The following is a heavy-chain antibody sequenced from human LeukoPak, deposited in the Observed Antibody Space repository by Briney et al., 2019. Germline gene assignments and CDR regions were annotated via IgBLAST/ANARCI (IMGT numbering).Heavy chain of an antibody. CDR2: IIPIFGTA. Sequence: SVKVSCKASGDTFSSYAISWVRQAPGQGLEWMGGIIPIFGTANYAQKFQGRVTITADESTSTAYMELSSLRSEDTAVYYCARCSWDYYDSSGYPRPYYFDYWGQGTLVTVSS. J-gene: IGHJ4*02. V-gene: IGHV1-69*01. CDR3: ARCSWDYYDSSGYPRPYYFDY. CDR1: GDTFSSYA. D-gene: IGHD3-22*01.